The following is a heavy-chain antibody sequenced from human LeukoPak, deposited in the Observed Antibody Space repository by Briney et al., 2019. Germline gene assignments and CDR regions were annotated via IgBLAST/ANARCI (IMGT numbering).Heavy chain of an antibody. Sequence: GESLKISCQGSGYRFTKYWIGWVRQMPGKGLEWMGIIYPDDSDTRYSPSFQGHVTISADKSISTAYLQWSGLKASDTAMYYCARRHGGTYELFDYWGQGTLVTVSS. CDR3: ARRHGGTYELFDY. CDR2: IYPDDSDT. CDR1: GYRFTKYW. J-gene: IGHJ4*02. V-gene: IGHV5-51*01. D-gene: IGHD3-16*01.